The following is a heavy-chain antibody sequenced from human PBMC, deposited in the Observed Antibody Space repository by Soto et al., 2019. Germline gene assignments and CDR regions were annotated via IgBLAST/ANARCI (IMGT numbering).Heavy chain of an antibody. CDR3: ARGRSSVPDRRGIGYYGLDV. CDR1: GGSFSGYY. V-gene: IGHV4-34*01. D-gene: IGHD6-6*01. Sequence: LSLTCVVHGGSFSGYYWSWIRQSPGKGLEWIGEINDSGITDSNPSLESRVTISVDMSKNQFSLNLKSVTAADSAVYHCARGRSSVPDRRGIGYYGLDVWGQGTTVTVSS. CDR2: INDSGIT. J-gene: IGHJ6*02.